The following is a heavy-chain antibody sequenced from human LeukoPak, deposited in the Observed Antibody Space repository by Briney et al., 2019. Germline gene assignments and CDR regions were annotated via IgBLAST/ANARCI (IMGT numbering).Heavy chain of an antibody. Sequence: ASVKVSCKASGYTFTGYYMHWVRQAPGQGLEWMGLINPGGDNTNYAQNFQGRVTMTRDTSTSTVYMELSSLRSEDTAIYYCARIRDGYNDAYDIWGQGTVVTVPS. V-gene: IGHV1-46*01. D-gene: IGHD5-24*01. CDR1: GYTFTGYY. CDR2: INPGGDNT. CDR3: ARIRDGYNDAYDI. J-gene: IGHJ3*02.